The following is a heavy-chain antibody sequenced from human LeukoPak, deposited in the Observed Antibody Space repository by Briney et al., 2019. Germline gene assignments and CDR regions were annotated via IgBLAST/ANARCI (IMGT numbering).Heavy chain of an antibody. CDR3: ARVAGAFGGVIVAEYYFDY. CDR2: IYYSGST. D-gene: IGHD3-16*02. V-gene: IGHV4-59*01. CDR1: GGSFSGYY. J-gene: IGHJ4*02. Sequence: SETLSLTCAVYGGSFSGYYWSWIRQPPGKGLEWIGYIYYSGSTNYNPSLKSRVTISVDTSKNQFSLKLSSVTAADTAVYYCARVAGAFGGVIVAEYYFDYWGQGTLVTVSS.